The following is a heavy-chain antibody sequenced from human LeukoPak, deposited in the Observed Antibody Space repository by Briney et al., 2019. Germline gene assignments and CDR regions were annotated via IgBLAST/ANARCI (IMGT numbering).Heavy chain of an antibody. V-gene: IGHV4-59*01. CDR3: ARAVQLERPPPLIGYYYMDV. Sequence: SETLSLTCTVSGTSISGYYWSWIRQPPGKELEWIGFVSYTGSANYNPSLKSRVTISVDTSKNQFSLKLRSVTAADTAVYYCARAVQLERPPPLIGYYYMDVWGKGTTVTVSS. D-gene: IGHD1-1*01. CDR2: VSYTGSA. J-gene: IGHJ6*03. CDR1: GTSISGYY.